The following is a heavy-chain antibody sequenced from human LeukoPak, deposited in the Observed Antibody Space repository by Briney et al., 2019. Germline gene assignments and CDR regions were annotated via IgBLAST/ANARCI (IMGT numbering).Heavy chain of an antibody. J-gene: IGHJ5*02. D-gene: IGHD2-2*01. Sequence: ASVKVSCKASGYTFSSNYMHWVRQAPGQGLEWMGVIDPSGGDTSYAQKFQGRVTMTRDMSTSTVYMELSSLRSEDTAVYYCARDYVVPAAMFDPWGQGTLVTVSS. CDR3: ARDYVVPAAMFDP. CDR2: IDPSGGDT. CDR1: GYTFSSNY. V-gene: IGHV1-46*01.